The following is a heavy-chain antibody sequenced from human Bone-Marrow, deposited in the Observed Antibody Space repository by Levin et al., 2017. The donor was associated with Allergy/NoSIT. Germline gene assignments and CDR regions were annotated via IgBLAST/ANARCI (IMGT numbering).Heavy chain of an antibody. J-gene: IGHJ3*02. CDR3: ARAQYGSSSSLRPAFDI. CDR2: INPSGGST. CDR1: GYTFTSYY. Sequence: GESLKISCKASGYTFTSYYMHWVRQAPGQGLEWMGIINPSGGSTSYAQKFQGRVTMTRDTSTSTVYMELSSLRSEDTAVYYCARAQYGSSSSLRPAFDIWGQGTMVTVSS. D-gene: IGHD6-6*01. V-gene: IGHV1-46*01.